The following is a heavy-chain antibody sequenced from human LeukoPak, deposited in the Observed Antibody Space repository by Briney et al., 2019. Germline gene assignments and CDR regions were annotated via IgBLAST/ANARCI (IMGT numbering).Heavy chain of an antibody. CDR2: IWYDGSNK. J-gene: IGHJ4*02. V-gene: IGHV3-33*01. D-gene: IGHD1-26*01. CDR1: GFTFSSYG. CDR3: AREPRYSGSYYQFDY. Sequence: GGSLRLSCAASGFTFSSYGMHWVRQAPGKGLEWVAVIWYDGSNKYYADSVKGRFTMSRDNSKNTLYLQMNSLRAEDTAVYYCAREPRYSGSYYQFDYWGQGTLVTVSS.